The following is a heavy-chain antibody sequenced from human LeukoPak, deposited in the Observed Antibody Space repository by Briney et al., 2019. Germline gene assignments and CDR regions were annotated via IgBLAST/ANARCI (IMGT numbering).Heavy chain of an antibody. Sequence: PSETLSLTCTVSGGSISSYYWSWIRQPPGKGLECIGYIYNSGSTNYNPSLKSRVSMSVDTSKNQFSLKLSSVTAADTAVYYCARHNRSPPYYYGSGSLPEFDYWGQGTLVTVSS. CDR3: ARHNRSPPYYYGSGSLPEFDY. V-gene: IGHV4-59*08. J-gene: IGHJ4*02. CDR2: IYNSGST. CDR1: GGSISSYY. D-gene: IGHD3-10*01.